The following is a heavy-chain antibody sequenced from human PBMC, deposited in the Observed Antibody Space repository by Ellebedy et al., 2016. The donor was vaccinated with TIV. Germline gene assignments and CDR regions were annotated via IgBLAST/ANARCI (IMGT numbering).Heavy chain of an antibody. CDR1: GGTFSSYA. D-gene: IGHD3-16*02. CDR2: IIPIFGTA. J-gene: IGHJ5*02. CDR3: ASWAVWRSYRYTWEYWFDP. Sequence: SVKVSCXASGGTFSSYAISWVRQAPGQGLEWMGGIIPIFGTANYAQKFQGRVTITADESTSTAYMELSSLRSEDTAVYYCASWAVWRSYRYTWEYWFDPWGQGTLVTVSS. V-gene: IGHV1-69*13.